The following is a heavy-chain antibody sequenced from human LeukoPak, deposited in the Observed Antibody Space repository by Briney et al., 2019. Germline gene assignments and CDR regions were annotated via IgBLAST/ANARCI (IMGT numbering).Heavy chain of an antibody. V-gene: IGHV3-33*01. CDR2: IWYDGSNK. Sequence: GGSLRLSCAASGFTFSGYGMHWVRQAPGKGLEWVAVIWYDGSNKYYADSVKGRFTISRDNSKNTLYLQMNSLKAEDTAVYYCARPPMVRGVIITGDDVFDIWGQGTMVTVSS. CDR3: ARPPMVRGVIITGDDVFDI. D-gene: IGHD3-10*01. CDR1: GFTFSGYG. J-gene: IGHJ3*02.